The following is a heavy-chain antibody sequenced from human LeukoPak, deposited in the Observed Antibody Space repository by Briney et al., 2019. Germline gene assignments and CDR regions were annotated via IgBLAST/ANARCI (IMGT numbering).Heavy chain of an antibody. D-gene: IGHD6-13*01. CDR3: AKGGSSWAY. V-gene: IGHV3-7*02. CDR1: GFTFSRYW. Sequence: GGSLRLSCAASGFTFSRYWMSWVRQAPEKGLEWVANIKQDASEKYYADSVKGRFTISRDNSKNTLYLQMNSLRAEDTAVYYCAKGGSSWAYWGQGTLVTVSS. CDR2: IKQDASEK. J-gene: IGHJ4*02.